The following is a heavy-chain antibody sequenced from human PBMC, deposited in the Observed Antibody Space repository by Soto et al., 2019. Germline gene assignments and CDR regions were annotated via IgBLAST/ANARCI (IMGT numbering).Heavy chain of an antibody. CDR2: IKEDGSEI. CDR1: W. D-gene: IGHD3-10*01. CDR3: ARRGRSTYDY. V-gene: IGHV3-7*01. Sequence: WMHWVRQAPGKGPERVANIKEDGSEIHYVDSVKGRFTISRDNAKNSLYLQMNSLRVEDTAVYYCARRGRSTYDYWGQGTLVTVSS. J-gene: IGHJ4*02.